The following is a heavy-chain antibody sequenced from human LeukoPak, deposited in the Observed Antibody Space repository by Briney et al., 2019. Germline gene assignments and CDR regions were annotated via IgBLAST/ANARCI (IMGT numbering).Heavy chain of an antibody. V-gene: IGHV4-61*02. CDR1: GGSISSGSYY. CDR3: AREEHGSGGRWGFDY. CDR2: IYTSGST. D-gene: IGHD2-15*01. Sequence: SQTLSLTCTVSGGSISSGSYYWSWIRQPAGKGLEWIVRIYTSGSTNYNPSLKSRVTISVDTSKNQFSLKLSSVTAADTAVYYCAREEHGSGGRWGFDYWGQGTLVTVSS. J-gene: IGHJ4*02.